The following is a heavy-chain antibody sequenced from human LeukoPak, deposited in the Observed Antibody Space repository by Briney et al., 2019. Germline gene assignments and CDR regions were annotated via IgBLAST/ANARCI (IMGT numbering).Heavy chain of an antibody. J-gene: IGHJ4*02. CDR1: GGSISSYY. CDR3: VRHGGSYSLDY. V-gene: IGHV4-59*08. Sequence: SETLSLTCTVSGGSISSYYWSWIRQPPGKGLEWIGYIIDNGNTHYNPSLKSRVTISVDTSKNQFSLKLSSVTAADTAVYYCVRHGGSYSLDYWGQGTLVTVSS. CDR2: IIDNGNT. D-gene: IGHD1-26*01.